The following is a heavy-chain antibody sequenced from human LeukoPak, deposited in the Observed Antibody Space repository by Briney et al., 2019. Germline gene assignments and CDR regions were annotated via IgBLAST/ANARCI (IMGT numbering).Heavy chain of an antibody. CDR1: GGSFSGYY. V-gene: IGHV4-34*01. J-gene: IGHJ4*02. Sequence: SETLSLTCAVYGGSFSGYYWSWIRQPPGKGLEWIGEINHSGSTNYNPSLKSRVTISVDTSKNQFSLKLSSVTAADTAVYYCARGGGCSSTSCYRHFDYWGQGTLVTVSS. CDR2: INHSGST. D-gene: IGHD2-2*01. CDR3: ARGGGCSSTSCYRHFDY.